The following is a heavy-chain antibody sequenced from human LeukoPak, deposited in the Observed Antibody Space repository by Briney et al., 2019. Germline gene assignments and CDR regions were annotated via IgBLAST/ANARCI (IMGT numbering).Heavy chain of an antibody. V-gene: IGHV3-30*18. CDR1: GFTFSTYG. Sequence: GGSLRLSCAASGFTFSTYGMHWVRQAPGKGLEWVAVISYDGSNRYYADSVKGRFTISRDNSKNTLNLQMNSLRTEDTAVYYCAKDGGLSGSGSYYESFDYWGQGTLVTVSS. J-gene: IGHJ4*02. D-gene: IGHD3-10*01. CDR2: ISYDGSNR. CDR3: AKDGGLSGSGSYYESFDY.